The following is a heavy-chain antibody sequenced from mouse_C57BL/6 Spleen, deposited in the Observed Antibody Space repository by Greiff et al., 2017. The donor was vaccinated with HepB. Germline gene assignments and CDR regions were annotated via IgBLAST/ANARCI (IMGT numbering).Heavy chain of an antibody. D-gene: IGHD2-4*01. Sequence: QVQLQQPGAELVRPGSSVKLSCKASGYTFTSYWMHWVKQRPIQGLEWIGNIDPSDSETHYNQKFKDKATLTVDKSSSTAYMQLSRLTSEDSAVYYCARLDDYDGYYAMDYWGQGTSVTVSS. V-gene: IGHV1-52*01. CDR3: ARLDDYDGYYAMDY. CDR1: GYTFTSYW. J-gene: IGHJ4*01. CDR2: IDPSDSET.